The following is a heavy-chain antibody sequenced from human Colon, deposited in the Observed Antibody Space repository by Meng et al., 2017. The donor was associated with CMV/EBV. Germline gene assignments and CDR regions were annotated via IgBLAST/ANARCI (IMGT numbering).Heavy chain of an antibody. J-gene: IGHJ4*02. CDR3: VRKNGGYSDY. V-gene: IGHV3-21*01. CDR2: ISNSGDFI. D-gene: IGHD1-26*01. Sequence: LSCAGSGFTFSTYSMNWVRQTPGKGLEWVSSISNSGDFIYYADSVKGRFTISRDNAKNSLFLQLNSLRAEDSAVYYCVRKNGGYSDYWGQGALVTVSS. CDR1: GFTFSTYS.